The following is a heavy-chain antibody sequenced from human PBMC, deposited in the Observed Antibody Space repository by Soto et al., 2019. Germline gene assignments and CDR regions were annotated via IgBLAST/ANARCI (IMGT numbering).Heavy chain of an antibody. Sequence: VQLVESGGGVVQPGRSLRLSCAASGFTFSDYAMHLVRQAPGKGLEWVAVVSHDGRNTHYDESVKGRFTISRDSSKNTVSLEMTSLRAEDTAVYYCAKGGRQWLVTSDFNYWGQGALVTVSS. CDR2: VSHDGRNT. J-gene: IGHJ4*02. CDR3: AKGGRQWLVTSDFNY. CDR1: GFTFSDYA. V-gene: IGHV3-30*18. D-gene: IGHD6-19*01.